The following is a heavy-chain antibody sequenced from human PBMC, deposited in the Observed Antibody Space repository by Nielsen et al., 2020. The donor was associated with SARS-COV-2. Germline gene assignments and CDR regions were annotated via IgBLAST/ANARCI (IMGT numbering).Heavy chain of an antibody. J-gene: IGHJ6*02. CDR3: ARQAIVGEGMHYYYGMDV. D-gene: IGHD1-26*01. CDR1: GYSFTSYW. V-gene: IGHV5-10-1*01. CDR2: IAPSDTFT. Sequence: GSLKISCKGSGYSFTSYWISGVRQMPGKGLEGMGRIAPSDTFTNYSPSFQGHVTISSDKAISTAYLQWSTLKASDTAMYFCARQAIVGEGMHYYYGMDVWGQGTTVTVSS.